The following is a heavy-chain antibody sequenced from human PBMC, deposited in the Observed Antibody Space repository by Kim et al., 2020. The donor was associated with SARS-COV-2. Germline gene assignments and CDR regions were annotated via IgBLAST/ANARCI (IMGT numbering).Heavy chain of an antibody. CDR3: ARDRGGILITMVRGSTYYYYGMDV. Sequence: SVKVSCKASGGTFSGYAISWVRQAPGQGLEWMGGIIPIFGTANYAQKFQGRVTITADESTSTAYMELSSLRSEDTAVYYCARDRGGILITMVRGSTYYYYGMDVSGEGTTGTVSS. V-gene: IGHV1-69*13. J-gene: IGHJ6*02. D-gene: IGHD3-10*01. CDR1: GGTFSGYA. CDR2: IIPIFGTA.